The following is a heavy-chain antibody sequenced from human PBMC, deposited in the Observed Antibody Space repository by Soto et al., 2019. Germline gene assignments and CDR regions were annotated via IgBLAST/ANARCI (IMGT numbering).Heavy chain of an antibody. CDR3: GRLAEAATGHTDFDF. D-gene: IGHD2-15*01. CDR1: GASIKSRNYF. J-gene: IGHJ4*02. Sequence: ETLSLTCTVSGASIKSRNYFWGWIRQPPGKGLEFVGSIHSSGGTYYNPSLKSRVTVSVDLSNSHFSLSLKSLTATDTAVYYCGRLAEAATGHTDFDFWGQGTLVTVSS. V-gene: IGHV4-39*02. CDR2: IHSSGGT.